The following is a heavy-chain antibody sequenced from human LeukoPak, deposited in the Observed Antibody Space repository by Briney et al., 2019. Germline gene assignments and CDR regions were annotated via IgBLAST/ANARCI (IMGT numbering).Heavy chain of an antibody. V-gene: IGHV4-4*02. CDR2: IYHSGST. CDR1: GGSISSSNW. J-gene: IGHJ4*02. Sequence: SGTLSLTCAVSGGSISSSNWWSWVRQPPGKGLEWIGEIYHSGSTNYNPSLKSRVTISVDKSKNQFSLKLSSVTAADTAVYYCARVVLMVYATHFDYWGQGTLVTVSS. D-gene: IGHD2-8*01. CDR3: ARVVLMVYATHFDY.